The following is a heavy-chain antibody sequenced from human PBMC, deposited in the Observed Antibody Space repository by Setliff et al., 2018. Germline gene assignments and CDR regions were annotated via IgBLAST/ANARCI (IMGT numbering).Heavy chain of an antibody. CDR3: ARVTGFLYMDV. D-gene: IGHD3-3*01. J-gene: IGHJ6*03. CDR2: IKHSGNT. V-gene: IGHV4-4*02. Sequence: SETLSLTCAVSGDSISSGNWWSWVRQPPEKGLEWIGEIKHSGNTNYNPSLKSRVTISVDKSTNQFSLKLNSVTAADTAVYYCARVTGFLYMDVWGKGTTVTVSS. CDR1: GDSISSGNW.